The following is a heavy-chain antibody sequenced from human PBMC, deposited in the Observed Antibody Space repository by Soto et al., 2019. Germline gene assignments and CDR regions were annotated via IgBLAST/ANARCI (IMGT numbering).Heavy chain of an antibody. D-gene: IGHD6-13*01. CDR1: GGSFSGYY. J-gene: IGHJ6*02. CDR3: ARVKAGYSSSWSYYYYYGMDV. V-gene: IGHV4-34*01. Sequence: QVQLQQWGAGLLKPSETLSLTCAVYGGSFSGYYWSWIRQPPGKGLEWIGEINHSGSTNYNPSLKSRVTISVDTSKTQFSRKLSSVTAADTAVYYCARVKAGYSSSWSYYYYYGMDVWGQGTTVTVSS. CDR2: INHSGST.